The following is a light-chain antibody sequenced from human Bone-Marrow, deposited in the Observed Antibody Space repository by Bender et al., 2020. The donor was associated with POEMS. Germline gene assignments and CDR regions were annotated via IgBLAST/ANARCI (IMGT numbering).Light chain of an antibody. V-gene: IGLV3-21*02. CDR3: QVWDEDADHAGV. CDR2: ADS. Sequence: SYVLTQAPSVSVAPGQTATITCGGNYLGSKRVHWYQQKPGQAPVVVVYADSERPLRIPERFSGRSSGDMATLTITGVEAGDEADYYCQVWDEDADHAGVFGGGTKLTV. J-gene: IGLJ3*02. CDR1: YLGSKR.